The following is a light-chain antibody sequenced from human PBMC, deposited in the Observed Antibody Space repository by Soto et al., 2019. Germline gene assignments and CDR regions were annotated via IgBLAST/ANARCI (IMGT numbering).Light chain of an antibody. CDR2: KVS. Sequence: DVVMTQSPLSLPVTLGQPASISCRSSQSLAYSDGNTYLNWFQERPVQSPRRLIYKVSNRYSGGPERFSVSGSGTDLKPKISRAEAEYVVDYYFKQGTHWPPYTFGQGTKLEIK. CDR3: KQGTHWPPYT. J-gene: IGKJ2*01. CDR1: QSLAYSDGNTY. V-gene: IGKV2-30*01.